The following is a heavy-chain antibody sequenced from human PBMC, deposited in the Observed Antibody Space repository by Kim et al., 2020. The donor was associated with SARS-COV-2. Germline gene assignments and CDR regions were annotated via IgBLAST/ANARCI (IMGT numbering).Heavy chain of an antibody. J-gene: IGHJ4*02. V-gene: IGHV3-15*01. Sequence: PVKGRFTISRDDSKNTLYMQMNSLKTEDTAVYYCTTDPSGYSSSWYYFDYWGQGTLVTVSS. D-gene: IGHD6-13*01. CDR3: TTDPSGYSSSWYYFDY.